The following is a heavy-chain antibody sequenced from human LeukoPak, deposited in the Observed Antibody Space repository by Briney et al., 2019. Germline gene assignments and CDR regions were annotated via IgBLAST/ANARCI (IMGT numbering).Heavy chain of an antibody. D-gene: IGHD3-22*01. V-gene: IGHV3-23*01. CDR2: ISGSGGST. J-gene: IGHJ4*02. Sequence: GGSLRLSCAASGFTFSSYAMSWVRQAPGKGLEWVSAISGSGGSTYYADSVKGRFTISRDNSKNTLYLQMNSLRAEDTAVYYCAKDLGEYYYDSSGYYYAFDYWGQGTLVTVSS. CDR3: AKDLGEYYYDSSGYYYAFDY. CDR1: GFTFSSYA.